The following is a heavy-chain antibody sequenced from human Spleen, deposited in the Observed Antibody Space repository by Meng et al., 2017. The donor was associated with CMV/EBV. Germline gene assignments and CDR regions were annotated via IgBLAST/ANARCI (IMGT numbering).Heavy chain of an antibody. CDR1: GGSISRGEYY. D-gene: IGHD3-22*01. V-gene: IGHV4-30-4*01. CDR2: IYYIGTT. CDR3: AGVPGYYDGGDPDF. Sequence: SETLSLTCTVSGGSISRGEYYWSWVRQPPGKGLEWIGLIYYIGTTTYNPSFKSRVSMAVDTSKNQFSLRLDSVTAADTAVYFCAGVPGYYDGGDPDFWGQGTLVTVSS. J-gene: IGHJ4*02.